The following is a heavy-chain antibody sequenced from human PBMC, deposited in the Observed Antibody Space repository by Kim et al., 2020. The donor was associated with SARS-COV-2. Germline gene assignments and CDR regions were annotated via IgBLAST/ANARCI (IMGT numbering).Heavy chain of an antibody. V-gene: IGHV4-59*08. Sequence: SETLSLTCPVSGGSISSYYWSWIRQPPGKVLEWIGYIYYSGSTNYTPSLKSRVTISVDTSKNQFSLKLSSVTAADTAVYYCARHEAVLLWFGPGAFDIWGQGTMVTVSS. CDR1: GGSISSYY. CDR3: ARHEAVLLWFGPGAFDI. D-gene: IGHD3-10*01. CDR2: IYYSGST. J-gene: IGHJ3*02.